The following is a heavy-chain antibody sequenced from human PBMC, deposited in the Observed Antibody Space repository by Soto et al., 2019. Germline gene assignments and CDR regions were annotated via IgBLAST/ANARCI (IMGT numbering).Heavy chain of an antibody. Sequence: SETLSLTCTVSGGSISSGDYYWSWIRQPPGKGLEWIGYIYYSGSTYYNPSLKSRVTISVDTSKNQFSLKLSSVTAADTAVYYCARDPPTVTTSYYYYYGMDVWGQGTTVTVSS. D-gene: IGHD4-17*01. CDR3: ARDPPTVTTSYYYYYGMDV. CDR1: GGSISSGDYY. V-gene: IGHV4-30-4*01. CDR2: IYYSGST. J-gene: IGHJ6*02.